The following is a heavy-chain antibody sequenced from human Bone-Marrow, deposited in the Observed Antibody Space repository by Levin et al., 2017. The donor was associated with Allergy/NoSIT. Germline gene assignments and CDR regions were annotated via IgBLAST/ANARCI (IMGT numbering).Heavy chain of an antibody. CDR3: ASGPHSGGMDV. CDR2: ISSSSSYI. Sequence: GESLKISCAASGFTFSSYSMNWVRQAPGKGLEWVSSISSSSSYIYYADSVKGRFTISRDNAKNSLYLQMNSLRAEDTAVYYCASGPHSGGMDVWGQGTTVTVSS. V-gene: IGHV3-21*01. J-gene: IGHJ6*02. D-gene: IGHD3-10*01. CDR1: GFTFSSYS.